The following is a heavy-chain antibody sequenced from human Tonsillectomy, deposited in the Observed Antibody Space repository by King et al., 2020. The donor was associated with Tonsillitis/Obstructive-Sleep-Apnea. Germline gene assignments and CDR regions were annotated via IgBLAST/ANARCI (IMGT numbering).Heavy chain of an antibody. CDR1: VGSISSSSYY. J-gene: IGHJ4*02. D-gene: IGHD3-9*01. CDR2: LYYSGST. Sequence: QLQLQESGPGLVKPSETLSLTCTVSVGSISSSSYYWGWIRQPPGKGLEWIGSLYYSGSTYYNPSPQSRVTISVDTSKNQFSLKLSPVTAADTAVYYCLKGAYYDIYTFFDYWGQGTLVTVSS. V-gene: IGHV4-39*01. CDR3: LKGAYYDIYTFFDY.